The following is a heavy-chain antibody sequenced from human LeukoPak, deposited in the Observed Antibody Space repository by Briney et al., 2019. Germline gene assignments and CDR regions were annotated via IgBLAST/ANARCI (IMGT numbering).Heavy chain of an antibody. D-gene: IGHD6-19*01. Sequence: SVKFSCKVSGYTLTELSMHWVQQAPGKGLEWMGGFDPEDGETIYAQKFQGRVTMTEDTSTDTAYMELSSLRSEDTAVYYCATEIAVAGGIDYWGQGTLVTVSS. CDR1: GYTLTELS. CDR3: ATEIAVAGGIDY. V-gene: IGHV1-24*01. J-gene: IGHJ4*02. CDR2: FDPEDGET.